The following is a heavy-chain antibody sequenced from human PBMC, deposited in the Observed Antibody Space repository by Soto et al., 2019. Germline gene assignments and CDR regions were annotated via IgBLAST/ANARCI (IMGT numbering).Heavy chain of an antibody. CDR3: ARVVAAAGPPRFDP. CDR2: ISSSGSTI. Sequence: GGSLRLSCAASGFTFSSYEMNWVRQAPGKGLEWVSYISSSGSTIYYADSVKGRFTISRDNAKNSLYLQMNSLRAEDTAVYYCARVVAAAGPPRFDPWGQGTLVTVSS. D-gene: IGHD6-13*01. J-gene: IGHJ5*02. CDR1: GFTFSSYE. V-gene: IGHV3-48*03.